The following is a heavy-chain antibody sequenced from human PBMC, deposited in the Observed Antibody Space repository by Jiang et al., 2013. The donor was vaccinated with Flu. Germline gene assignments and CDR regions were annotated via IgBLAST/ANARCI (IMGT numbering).Heavy chain of an antibody. J-gene: IGHJ4*02. Sequence: LLKPSETLSLTCTVSGASISGYYWSWIRQPPGKGLEWIGYISYSGSTNYNPSLKSRVTISVDTSKNQFSLNLSSVTAADTAVYYCARVLLDSNGWYHFDYWGQGTLVTVSS. CDR3: ARVLLDSNGWYHFDY. V-gene: IGHV4-59*01. D-gene: IGHD6-19*01. CDR1: GASISGYY. CDR2: ISYSGST.